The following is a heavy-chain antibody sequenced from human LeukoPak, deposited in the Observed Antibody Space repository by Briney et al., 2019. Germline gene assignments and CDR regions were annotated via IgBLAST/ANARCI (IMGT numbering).Heavy chain of an antibody. D-gene: IGHD6-6*01. V-gene: IGHV3-30*01. CDR2: ISYDGSNK. CDR3: ARDPKMYSSSSVLDY. J-gene: IGHJ4*02. CDR1: GFTFSSYE. Sequence: PGGSLRLSCAASGFTFSSYEMNWVRQAPGKGLEWVAVISYDGSNKYYADSVKGRFTISRDNSKNTLYLQMNSLRAEDTAVYYCARDPKMYSSSSVLDYWGQGTLVTVSS.